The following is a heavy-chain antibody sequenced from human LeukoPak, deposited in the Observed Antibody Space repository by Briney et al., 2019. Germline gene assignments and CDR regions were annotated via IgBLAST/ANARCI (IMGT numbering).Heavy chain of an antibody. CDR2: ITPTGGNT. D-gene: IGHD3-22*01. CDR1: AFTFSSYA. V-gene: IGHV3-23*01. Sequence: GGSLRLSCAASAFTFSSYAMSWVRQAPGKGLDWVSTITPTGGNTSHADSVRGRFSISRDNSKNTLYLQMNSLRADDTALYYCAKSLSGYYSNFDYWGQGTLVTVSS. CDR3: AKSLSGYYSNFDY. J-gene: IGHJ4*02.